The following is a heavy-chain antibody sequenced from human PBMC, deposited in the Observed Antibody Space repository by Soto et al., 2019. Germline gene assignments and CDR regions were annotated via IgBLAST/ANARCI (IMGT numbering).Heavy chain of an antibody. D-gene: IGHD1-1*01. J-gene: IGHJ4*02. CDR1: WFNFITLC. V-gene: IGHV3-30*18. CDR3: AKGGPRRTSGYFFDY. CDR2: ISYDGSNK. Sequence: GSLRVPWAASWFNFITLCRKRVRKAPGKGLEWVAVISYDGSNKYYADSVKGRFTISRDNSKNTLYLQMNSLRAEDTAVYYCAKGGPRRTSGYFFDYWGQGTPVTVSS.